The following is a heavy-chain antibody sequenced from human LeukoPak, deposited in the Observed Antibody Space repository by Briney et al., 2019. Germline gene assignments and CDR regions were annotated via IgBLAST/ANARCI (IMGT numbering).Heavy chain of an antibody. V-gene: IGHV3-7*01. CDR2: IKENGNEQ. CDR1: GFLFTSYW. CDR3: ARGPGDYDASDI. J-gene: IGHJ3*02. Sequence: GGSLRVSCEASGFLFTSYWMSWVRQAPGKGPEWVAHIKENGNEQYYADSVKGRFTISRDNVKQSLCLQMNNLRVEDTAVYYCARGPGDYDASDIWGQGTMVTVSS. D-gene: IGHD4-11*01.